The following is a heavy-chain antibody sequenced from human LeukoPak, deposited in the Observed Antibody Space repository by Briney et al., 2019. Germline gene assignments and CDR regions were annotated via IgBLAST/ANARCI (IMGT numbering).Heavy chain of an antibody. Sequence: SVTVSCKASGGTFSSYAISWVRQAPGQGLEWMGGIIPIFGTANYARKFQGRVTITTDESTSTAYIELSSLRSEDTAVYYCAREYGSSSWYRYWGQGTLVTVSS. CDR1: GGTFSSYA. D-gene: IGHD6-13*01. V-gene: IGHV1-69*05. CDR3: AREYGSSSWYRY. CDR2: IIPIFGTA. J-gene: IGHJ4*02.